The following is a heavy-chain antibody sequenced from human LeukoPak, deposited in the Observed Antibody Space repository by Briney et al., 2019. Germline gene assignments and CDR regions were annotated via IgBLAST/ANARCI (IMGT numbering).Heavy chain of an antibody. CDR3: ARIRVMDLYYFDY. CDR1: GFTFSSYW. CDR2: IKQDGSEK. J-gene: IGHJ4*02. V-gene: IGHV3-7*01. Sequence: GGSLRLSCAASGFTFSSYWLSWVRQAPGKGLEWVANIKQDGSEKYYVDSVKGRFTISRDNAKNSLYLQMNSLRAEDTAVYYCARIRVMDLYYFDYWGQGTMVTVSS. D-gene: IGHD3-10*01.